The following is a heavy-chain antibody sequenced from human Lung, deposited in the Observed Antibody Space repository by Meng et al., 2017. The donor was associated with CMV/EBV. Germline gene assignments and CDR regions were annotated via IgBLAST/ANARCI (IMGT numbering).Heavy chain of an antibody. CDR1: GFTFSSYA. D-gene: IGHD3-22*01. CDR2: ISYDGSNK. Sequence: SCAASGFTFSSYAMHWVRQAPGKGLEWVAVISYDGSNKYYADSVKGRFTISRDNSKNTLYLQMNSLRAEDKAVYYCARESSGYYSYWGQGPLVTVSS. V-gene: IGHV3-30-3*01. CDR3: ARESSGYYSY. J-gene: IGHJ4*02.